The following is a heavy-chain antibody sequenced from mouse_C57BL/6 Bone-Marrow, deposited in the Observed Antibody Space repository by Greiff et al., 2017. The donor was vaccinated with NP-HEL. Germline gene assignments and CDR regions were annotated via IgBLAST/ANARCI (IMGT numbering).Heavy chain of an antibody. CDR1: GYTFTSYW. D-gene: IGHD2-1*01. CDR2: IDPSDSYT. Sequence: VQLQQPGAELVKPGASVKLSCKASGYTFTSYWMQWVKQRPGQGLEWIGEIDPSDSYTNYNQKFKGKATLTVDTSSSTAYMQLSSLTSEDSAVYYCARGDYGNYGGYWGQGTTLTVSS. CDR3: ARGDYGNYGGY. J-gene: IGHJ2*01. V-gene: IGHV1-50*01.